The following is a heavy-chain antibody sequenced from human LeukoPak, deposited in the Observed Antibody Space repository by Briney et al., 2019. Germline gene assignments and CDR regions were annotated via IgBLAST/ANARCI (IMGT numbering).Heavy chain of an antibody. J-gene: IGHJ6*03. CDR1: GFTFSRYN. Sequence: GGSLRLSCAGSGFTFSRYNMKWVRQAPGKGLERVSPISSSSSYIYYADSVKGRFTISRDNAQNSLFLQMNSLRAEDTAVYYCARDAQWLVPEGYYYYMDVWGKGTTVTVSS. CDR2: ISSSSSYI. CDR3: ARDAQWLVPEGYYYYMDV. V-gene: IGHV3-21*01. D-gene: IGHD6-19*01.